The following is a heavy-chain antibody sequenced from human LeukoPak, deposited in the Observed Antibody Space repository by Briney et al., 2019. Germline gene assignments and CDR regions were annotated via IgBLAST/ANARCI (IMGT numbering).Heavy chain of an antibody. CDR3: ARMGAGLNWFDP. V-gene: IGHV4-38-2*01. CDR2: VYHSGTT. J-gene: IGHJ5*02. D-gene: IGHD1-26*01. Sequence: SETLSPTCGVSGYSISSGYYWAWIRQPPGKGLEWVATVYHSGTTYYNPSLKSRVMILIDTSKNQFSLKLNSVTAADTAVYYCARMGAGLNWFDPWGQGTLVTVSS. CDR1: GYSISSGYY.